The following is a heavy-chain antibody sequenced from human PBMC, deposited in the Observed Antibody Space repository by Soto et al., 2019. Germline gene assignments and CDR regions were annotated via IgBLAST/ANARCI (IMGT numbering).Heavy chain of an antibody. V-gene: IGHV4-59*01. Sequence: QVQLQESGPGLVWPSETLSLTCSVSGDSISTYYWTWIRQPPGKKPEWIGNNFSDGSTKHNPSLRSRATISVDTSKNQSFLRLSSETPADTAVYFCARGDDFGGLKHDWFDSWGQVTLVTVSS. D-gene: IGHD3-10*01. CDR3: ARGDDFGGLKHDWFDS. CDR1: GDSISTYY. J-gene: IGHJ5*01. CDR2: NFSDGST.